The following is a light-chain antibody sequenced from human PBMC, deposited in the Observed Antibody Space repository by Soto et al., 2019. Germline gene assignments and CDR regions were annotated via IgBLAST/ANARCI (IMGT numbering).Light chain of an antibody. CDR2: GAS. CDR1: QSGSSSY. Sequence: EIVLTQSPGTLSLSPGERATLSCRASQSGSSSYLGWYQQKPGQAPRLLIFGASSRATGIPDRFSGSGSESDFTLTITRLEHEDFAVYYCQQYSNSAWTFGQGTRVEIK. V-gene: IGKV3-20*01. CDR3: QQYSNSAWT. J-gene: IGKJ1*01.